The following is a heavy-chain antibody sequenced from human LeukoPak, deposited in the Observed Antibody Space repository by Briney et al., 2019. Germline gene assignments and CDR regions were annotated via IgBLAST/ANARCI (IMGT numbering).Heavy chain of an antibody. CDR3: ARERVLLWFGDPEAAYYFDY. D-gene: IGHD3-10*01. J-gene: IGHJ4*02. V-gene: IGHV3-23*01. Sequence: GGSLRLSCAASGFTFSSYAMSWVRQAPGKGLEWVSAIIGSGGSTYYADSVKGRFTISRDNSKNTLYLQMNSLRAEDTAVYYCARERVLLWFGDPEAAYYFDYWGQGTLVTVSS. CDR2: IIGSGGST. CDR1: GFTFSSYA.